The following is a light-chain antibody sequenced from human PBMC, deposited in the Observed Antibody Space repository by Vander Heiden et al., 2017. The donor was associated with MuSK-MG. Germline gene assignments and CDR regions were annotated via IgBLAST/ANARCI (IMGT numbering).Light chain of an antibody. CDR3: YSTDSSGKRV. J-gene: IGLJ3*02. CDR2: EDS. CDR1: ALPKKY. V-gene: IGLV3-10*01. Sequence: SYELTQPPSVLVSPGQTDRITCSGDALPKKYAYWYQQKSGQAPVLVIYEDSKRPSGIPERVSGSSSGTMATLTISGAQVEDEADYYCYSTDSSGKRVFGGGTKLTVL.